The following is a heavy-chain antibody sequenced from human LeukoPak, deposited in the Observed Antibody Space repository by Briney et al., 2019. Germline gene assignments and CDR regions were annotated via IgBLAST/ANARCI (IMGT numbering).Heavy chain of an antibody. V-gene: IGHV4-59*02. CDR3: ARESEGTHHASTAAFHY. Sequence: SETLSLTCSVSGDSVSSTYWSWVRQPPGKGLEWIAYGHHSERSNYNPSLKSRVTISVDTSKNQFSLKLSSVTAADTAVYYCARESEGTHHASTAAFHYWAREPWSPSPQ. J-gene: IGHJ4*02. D-gene: IGHD1-7*01. CDR1: GDSVSSTY. CDR2: GHHSERS.